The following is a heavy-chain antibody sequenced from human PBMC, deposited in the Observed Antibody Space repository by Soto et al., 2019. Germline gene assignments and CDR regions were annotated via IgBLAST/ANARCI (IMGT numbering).Heavy chain of an antibody. D-gene: IGHD4-17*01. V-gene: IGHV1-3*01. CDR2: INAGNGNT. CDR1: GYTFTSYA. CDR3: ARGAGYGDYIFDY. Sequence: ASVKVSCKASGYTFTSYAMHWVRQAPGQRLEWMGWINAGNGNTKYSQKFQGRVTITRDTSASTAYMELSSLRSEDTAVYYCARGAGYGDYIFDYWGQGTLVTVSS. J-gene: IGHJ4*02.